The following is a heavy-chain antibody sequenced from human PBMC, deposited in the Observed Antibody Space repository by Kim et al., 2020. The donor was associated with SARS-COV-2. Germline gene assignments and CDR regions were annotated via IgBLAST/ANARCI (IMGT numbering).Heavy chain of an antibody. CDR3: TTPIRLVYGYAFDI. D-gene: IGHD4-17*01. CDR1: GFTFSNAW. CDR2: IKSKTDGGTT. V-gene: IGHV3-15*01. Sequence: GGSLRLSCAASGFTFSNAWMSWVRQAPGKGLEWVGRIKSKTDGGTTDYAAPVKGIFTISRDDSKNTLYLQMNSLTTEDTAVYYCTTPIRLVYGYAFDIWGQGTLVTVSS. J-gene: IGHJ3*02.